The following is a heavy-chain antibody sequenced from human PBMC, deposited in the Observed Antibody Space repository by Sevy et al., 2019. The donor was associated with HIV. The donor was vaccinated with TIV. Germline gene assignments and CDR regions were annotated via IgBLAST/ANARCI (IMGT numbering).Heavy chain of an antibody. CDR3: AKGNTQTLFDSSGYRLPLGFDY. CDR1: GFTFDDYA. J-gene: IGHJ4*02. V-gene: IGHV3-9*01. Sequence: GGSLRLSCAASGFTFDDYAMHWVRQPPGKGLEWVSGISWNSAGIVYADSVKGRFTIYRDNAKKSLYLQMNSLRPEDTAFYICAKGNTQTLFDSSGYRLPLGFDYWGQGALVTVSS. CDR2: ISWNSAGI. D-gene: IGHD3-22*01.